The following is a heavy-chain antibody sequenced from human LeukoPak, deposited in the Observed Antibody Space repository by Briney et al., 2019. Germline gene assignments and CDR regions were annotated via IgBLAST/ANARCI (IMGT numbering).Heavy chain of an antibody. D-gene: IGHD4-17*01. CDR2: ISGSGGST. V-gene: IGHV3-23*01. CDR3: ASVWTTVTTKKNDY. Sequence: GGSLRLSCAASGFTFSSYAMSWVRQAPGKGLEWVSAISGSGGSTYYADSVKGRFTISRDNSKNTLYLQMNSLRAEGTAVYYCASVWTTVTTKKNDYWGQGTLVTVSS. J-gene: IGHJ4*02. CDR1: GFTFSSYA.